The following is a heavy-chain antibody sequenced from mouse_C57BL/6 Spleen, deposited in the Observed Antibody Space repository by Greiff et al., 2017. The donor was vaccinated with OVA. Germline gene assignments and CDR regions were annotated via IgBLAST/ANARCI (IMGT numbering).Heavy chain of an antibody. CDR2: IYPRSGNT. CDR3: ARYYYGSSSYWYYDV. V-gene: IGHV1-81*01. Sequence: QVQLQQSGAELARPGASVKLSCKASGYTITSYGISWVKQRTGQGLEWIGEIYPRSGNTYYNEKFKGKATLTADKSSSTAYMELRSLTSEDSAVYFCARYYYGSSSYWYYDVWGTGTTVTVAS. CDR1: GYTITSYG. D-gene: IGHD1-1*01. J-gene: IGHJ1*03.